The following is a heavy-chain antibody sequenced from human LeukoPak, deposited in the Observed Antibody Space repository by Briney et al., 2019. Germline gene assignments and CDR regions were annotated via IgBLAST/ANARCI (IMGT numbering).Heavy chain of an antibody. J-gene: IGHJ4*02. D-gene: IGHD5-24*01. CDR2: SYYSGST. CDR3: ARLGGDGYNYSPFFDY. CDR1: GGSISSSSYY. V-gene: IGHV4-39*01. Sequence: PSETLSLTCTVPGGSISSSSYYSGRIRQPPGKGLKGPGSSYYSGSTYYNPSLKSRHTIAVDTSKNQFSLKLSSVTAADTAVYYCARLGGDGYNYSPFFDYRGQGTLVTVSS.